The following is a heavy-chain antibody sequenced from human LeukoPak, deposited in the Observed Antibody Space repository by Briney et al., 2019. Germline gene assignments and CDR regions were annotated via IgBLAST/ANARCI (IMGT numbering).Heavy chain of an antibody. D-gene: IGHD3-16*02. V-gene: IGHV3-66*01. CDR2: IYSGGST. CDR1: GFTFSTYA. Sequence: GSLRLSCAASGFTFSTYAMSWVRQAPGKGLEWVSVIYSGGSTYYTDSVKGRFTISRDNSKNTLYLQMNSLRAEDTAVYYCARGPDRFDYWGQGTLVTVSS. J-gene: IGHJ4*02. CDR3: ARGPDRFDY.